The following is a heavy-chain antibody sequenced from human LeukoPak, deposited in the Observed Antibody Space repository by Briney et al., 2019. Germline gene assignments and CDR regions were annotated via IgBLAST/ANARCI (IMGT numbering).Heavy chain of an antibody. V-gene: IGHV3-23*01. Sequence: QPGGSLRLSCAASGFTFSSYAMSWVRQAPGKGLEWVSAISSSGGTTYYADSVKGRFTISRDNSRDTLYLQMNSLRAEDTAVYYCAKVGISVTTRGHFDYWGQGTLVTVSS. CDR1: GFTFSSYA. J-gene: IGHJ4*02. CDR2: ISSSGGTT. CDR3: AKVGISVTTRGHFDY. D-gene: IGHD1-7*01.